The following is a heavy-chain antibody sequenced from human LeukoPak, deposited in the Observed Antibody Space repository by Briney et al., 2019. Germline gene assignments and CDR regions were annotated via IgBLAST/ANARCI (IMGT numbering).Heavy chain of an antibody. Sequence: GGSLRLSCATSGFIFSHFGMHWVRQAPGKGLDWVAAIQSDGSQEYFADSVKGRSTISRDKSKSTMYLQIDTLRAEDTAVYYCARDSCLIKTCLDYWGQGTLVTASS. D-gene: IGHD3-10*01. CDR3: ARDSCLIKTCLDY. V-gene: IGHV3-33*01. CDR2: IQSDGSQE. J-gene: IGHJ4*02. CDR1: GFIFSHFG.